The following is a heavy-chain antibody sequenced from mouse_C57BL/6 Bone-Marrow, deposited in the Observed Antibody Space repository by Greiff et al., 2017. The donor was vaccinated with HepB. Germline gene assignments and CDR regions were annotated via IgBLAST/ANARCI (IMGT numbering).Heavy chain of an antibody. J-gene: IGHJ4*01. CDR1: GYTFTSYW. CDR3: ARRVVATENAMDY. D-gene: IGHD1-1*01. Sequence: VQLQHPGAELVKPGASVKLSCKASGYTFTSYWMHWVKQRPGQGLEWIGMIHPNSGSTNYNEKFKSKATLTVDKSSSTAYMQLSSLTSEDSAVYYCARRVVATENAMDYWGQGTSVTVSS. V-gene: IGHV1-64*01. CDR2: IHPNSGST.